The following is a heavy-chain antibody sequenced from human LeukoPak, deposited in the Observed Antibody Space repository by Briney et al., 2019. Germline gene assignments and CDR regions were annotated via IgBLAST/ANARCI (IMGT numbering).Heavy chain of an antibody. Sequence: PSETLSLTCTVSDGSISTYYWSWIRQSPGKGLEWIGYIHNSRSTNYNPSLKSRVTISVDTSKNQFPLKLSSVTAADTAVYYCASALTTLEYFQHWGRGTLVTVSS. D-gene: IGHD4-17*01. CDR1: DGSISTYY. V-gene: IGHV4-59*01. CDR2: IHNSRST. CDR3: ASALTTLEYFQH. J-gene: IGHJ1*01.